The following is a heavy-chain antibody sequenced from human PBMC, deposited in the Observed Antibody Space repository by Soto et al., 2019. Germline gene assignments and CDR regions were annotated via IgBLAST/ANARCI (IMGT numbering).Heavy chain of an antibody. CDR1: GYTFSNYG. CDR3: ARVVPGAEAWFGP. D-gene: IGHD2-2*01. Sequence: QVQLVQSGGEVKRPGASVKVSCKTSGYTFSNYGITWVRQAPGQPLEWLGWISLYSDGTNYAQKFQGIVSMTTGTSTTPAYMELRSLRSDDTAVYYGARVVPGAEAWFGPWGQGTLVTVSS. V-gene: IGHV1-18*01. CDR2: ISLYSDGT. J-gene: IGHJ5*02.